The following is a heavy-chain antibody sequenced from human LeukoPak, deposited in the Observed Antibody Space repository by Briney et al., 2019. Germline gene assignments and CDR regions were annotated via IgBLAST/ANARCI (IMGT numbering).Heavy chain of an antibody. Sequence: SETLSLTCTVSGGSTSSYYWSWIRQPPGKGLECIGYIYYSGSTNYIPSLKSRVTISVDTSKNQFSLKLSSVTAADTDVYYCARLYYDSSGYYPFDYWGQGTLVTVSS. D-gene: IGHD3-22*01. CDR2: IYYSGST. J-gene: IGHJ4*02. CDR1: GGSTSSYY. V-gene: IGHV4-59*08. CDR3: ARLYYDSSGYYPFDY.